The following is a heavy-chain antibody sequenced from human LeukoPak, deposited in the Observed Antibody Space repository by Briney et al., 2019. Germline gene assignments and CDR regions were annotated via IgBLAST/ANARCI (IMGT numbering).Heavy chain of an antibody. CDR1: GFIFSDHY. V-gene: IGHV3-72*01. J-gene: IGHJ4*02. D-gene: IGHD3-22*01. Sequence: PGGSLRLSCAASGFIFSDHYMDWVRQAPGKGLEWVGRTRNEANIYTTKYAASVKGRFTISRDDSKNSLYLQMNSLKTEDTAVYYCVKEGEVVITHRFDSWGQGTLVTVSS. CDR2: TRNEANIYTT. CDR3: VKEGEVVITHRFDS.